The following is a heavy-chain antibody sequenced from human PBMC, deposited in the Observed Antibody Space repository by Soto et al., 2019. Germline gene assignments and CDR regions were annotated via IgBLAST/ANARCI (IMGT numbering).Heavy chain of an antibody. CDR2: INPNSGGP. CDR3: ARARSPDAFDI. J-gene: IGHJ3*02. CDR1: RDTFTGYY. V-gene: IGHV1-2*02. Sequence: QVHLVQSGAEVKKPGASVKVSCKASRDTFTGYYMHWVRQAPGQGLEWMGWINPNSGGPNYAQKFQGRVTMTSYTSISTVYMALSRLRSDDTAVYYCARARSPDAFDIWGQGTMVTVSS.